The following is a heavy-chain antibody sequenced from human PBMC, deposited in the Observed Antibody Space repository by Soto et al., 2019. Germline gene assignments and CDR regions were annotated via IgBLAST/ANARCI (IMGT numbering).Heavy chain of an antibody. Sequence: PSETLSLTCAVYGGSFSGYYWSWIRQPPGKGLEWIGEINHSGSTNYNPSLKSRVTISVDTSKNQFSLKLSSVTAADTAVYYCARGASIVPAALAFDYWGQGTLVTVSS. CDR1: GGSFSGYY. D-gene: IGHD2-2*01. CDR2: INHSGST. J-gene: IGHJ4*02. V-gene: IGHV4-34*01. CDR3: ARGASIVPAALAFDY.